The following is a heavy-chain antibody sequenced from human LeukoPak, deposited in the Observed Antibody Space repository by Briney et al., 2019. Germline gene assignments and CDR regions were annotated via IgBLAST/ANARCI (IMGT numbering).Heavy chain of an antibody. CDR1: GGSISSGDYY. J-gene: IGHJ4*02. Sequence: SEALSLTCTVSGGSISSGDYYWSWICQPPGKGLEWIGYIYYSGSTYYNPSLKSRVTISVDTSKNQFSLKLSSVTAADTAVYYCARNTYYYDSSGYYEWGQGTLVTVSS. CDR2: IYYSGST. D-gene: IGHD3-22*01. V-gene: IGHV4-30-4*01. CDR3: ARNTYYYDSSGYYE.